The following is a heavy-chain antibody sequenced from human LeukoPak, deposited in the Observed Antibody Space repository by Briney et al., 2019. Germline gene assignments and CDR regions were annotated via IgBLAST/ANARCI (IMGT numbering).Heavy chain of an antibody. Sequence: SVKVSCKASGYTFTCYYMHWGRQAPGQGRGWMGWINPNSGGTNYAQKFEGKVNMTRDTSISTAYMELSRLRSDDTAVYDCASHVGLRFPEWFGYWGQGTLVTVSS. V-gene: IGHV1-2*02. CDR2: INPNSGGT. D-gene: IGHD3-3*01. CDR1: GYTFTCYY. J-gene: IGHJ4*02. CDR3: ASHVGLRFPEWFGY.